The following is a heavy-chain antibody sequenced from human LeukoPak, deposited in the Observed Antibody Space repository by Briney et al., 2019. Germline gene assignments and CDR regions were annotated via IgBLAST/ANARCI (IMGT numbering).Heavy chain of an antibody. V-gene: IGHV1-69*05. D-gene: IGHD3-9*01. CDR3: ARVDLLTGYYFFDY. Sequence: GASVKVSCKASGGTFSSYAISWVRQAPGQGLEWMGGIIPIFGTANYAQKLQGRVTMTTDTFTSTAYMELRSLGSDETAVYYCARVDLLTGYYFFDYWGQGTLVTVSS. CDR2: IIPIFGTA. CDR1: GGTFSSYA. J-gene: IGHJ4*02.